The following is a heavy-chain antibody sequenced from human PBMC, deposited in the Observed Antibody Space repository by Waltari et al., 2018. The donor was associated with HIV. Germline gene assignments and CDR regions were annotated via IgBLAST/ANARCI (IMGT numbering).Heavy chain of an antibody. CDR1: GFTFTSSD. Sequence: QTQLVQSGPEVRKPGTSVKVSCKASGFTFTSSDMQWVRQARGQRLEWIGWIVVGSGNTNYAQKFQERVTITRDMSTSTAYMELSSLRSEDTAVYYCAADLRGYYYYGMDVWGQGTTVTVSS. J-gene: IGHJ6*02. D-gene: IGHD3-10*01. V-gene: IGHV1-58*02. CDR3: AADLRGYYYYGMDV. CDR2: IVVGSGNT.